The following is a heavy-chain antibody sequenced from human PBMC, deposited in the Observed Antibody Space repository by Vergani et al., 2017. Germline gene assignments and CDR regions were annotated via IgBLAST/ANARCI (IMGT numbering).Heavy chain of an antibody. CDR3: ADGGSQGLFDY. CDR2: IIPILGIA. J-gene: IGHJ4*02. CDR1: GGTFSSYT. D-gene: IGHD1-26*01. Sequence: QVQLVQSGAEVKKPGSSVKVSCKASGGTFSSYTISWVRQAPGQGLEWMGRIIPILGIANYAQKFQGRVTITAEKSTSTADMELSSLRSEDTAVYYGADGGSQGLFDYWGQGSLVTVSS. V-gene: IGHV1-69*02.